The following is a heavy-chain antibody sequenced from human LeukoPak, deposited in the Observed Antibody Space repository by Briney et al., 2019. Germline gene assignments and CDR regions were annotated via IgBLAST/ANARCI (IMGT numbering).Heavy chain of an antibody. V-gene: IGHV4-59*12. D-gene: IGHD3-10*01. CDR2: IYYSGST. CDR3: ARSDGYGLVGI. Sequence: PSETLSLTCTVSGGSISSYYWSWIRQPPGKGLEWIGYIYYSGSTNYNPSLKSRVTMSVDTSKNQFSLKLSSVTAADTAVYYCARSDGYGLVGIWGQGTMVTASS. J-gene: IGHJ3*02. CDR1: GGSISSYY.